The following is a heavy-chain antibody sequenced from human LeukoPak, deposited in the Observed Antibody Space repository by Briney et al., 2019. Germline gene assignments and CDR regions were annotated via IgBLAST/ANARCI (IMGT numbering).Heavy chain of an antibody. CDR3: ARVGCSSTSCYNWFDP. Sequence: SETLSLTCAVYGGSFSGYYWSWIRQPPGKGLEWIGEINHSGSTNYNPSLKSRVTISVDTSKSQFSLKLSSVTAADTAVYYCARVGCSSTSCYNWFDPWGQGTLVTVSS. CDR1: GGSFSGYY. V-gene: IGHV4-34*01. J-gene: IGHJ5*02. CDR2: INHSGST. D-gene: IGHD2-2*01.